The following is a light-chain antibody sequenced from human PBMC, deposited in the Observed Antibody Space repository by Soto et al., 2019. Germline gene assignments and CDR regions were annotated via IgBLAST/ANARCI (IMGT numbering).Light chain of an antibody. V-gene: IGKV3-20*01. J-gene: IGKJ1*01. CDR2: GAS. CDR1: QSVSSSY. Sequence: EIVMTQSPATLSLSPGEGATLSCRASQSVSSSYLAWYQQKPGQAPRLLIYGASNRATGIPDRFSGSGSGKDFTLTISRLEPEDFAVYYCQQYGSSPHFGQGTRWIS. CDR3: QQYGSSPH.